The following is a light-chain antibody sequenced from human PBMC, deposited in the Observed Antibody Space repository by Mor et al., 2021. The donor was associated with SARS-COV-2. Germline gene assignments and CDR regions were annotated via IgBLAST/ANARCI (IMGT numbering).Light chain of an antibody. CDR2: DVS. Sequence: MIYDVSNRPSGVSNRFSGSKSGNTASLTISGLQAEDEADYYCNSYTSSTVVIFGGGTKLT. CDR3: NSYTSSTVVI. V-gene: IGLV2-14*03. J-gene: IGLJ2*01.